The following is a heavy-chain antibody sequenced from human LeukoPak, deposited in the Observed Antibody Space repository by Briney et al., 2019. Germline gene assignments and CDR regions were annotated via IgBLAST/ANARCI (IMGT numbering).Heavy chain of an antibody. CDR3: ARDPHDYGLGY. CDR2: ISSSSSYI. Sequence: GGSLRLSCAASGFTFSSYSMNWVRQAPGKGLEWVSSISSSSSYIYYADSVKGRFTISRDNAKSSLYLQMNSLRAEDTAVYYCARDPHDYGLGYWGQGTLATVSP. J-gene: IGHJ4*02. D-gene: IGHD4-17*01. CDR1: GFTFSSYS. V-gene: IGHV3-21*01.